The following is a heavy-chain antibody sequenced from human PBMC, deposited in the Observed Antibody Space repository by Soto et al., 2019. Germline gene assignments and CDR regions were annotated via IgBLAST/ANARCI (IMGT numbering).Heavy chain of an antibody. D-gene: IGHD6-13*01. CDR2: ISYDGSKK. Sequence: QVQLVESGGGVVQPGRSLRLSCAASGFTFSSYGMHWVRQAPGKGLERVAVISYDGSKKYYADSVKGRFTISRDNSKNTLYLQMNSLRVEDTAVYYCAKGGPFSIAAAGTQWGQGTLVTVSS. CDR3: AKGGPFSIAAAGTQ. CDR1: GFTFSSYG. J-gene: IGHJ4*02. V-gene: IGHV3-30*18.